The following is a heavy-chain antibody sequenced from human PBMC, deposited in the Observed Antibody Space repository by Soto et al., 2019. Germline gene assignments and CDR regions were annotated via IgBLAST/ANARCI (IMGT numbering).Heavy chain of an antibody. CDR2: ISGSGGTT. CDR3: AKDHGWFGELLYGLFDY. J-gene: IGHJ4*02. D-gene: IGHD3-10*01. CDR1: GFTFGAYA. V-gene: IGHV3-23*01. Sequence: GGSLRLSCAASGFTFGAYAMSWVRQAPGKGLEWVSSISGSGGTTYYADSVKGRFTISKDKSKDTLHLQMNSLRAEDTAVYYCAKDHGWFGELLYGLFDYWGQGTLVTVSS.